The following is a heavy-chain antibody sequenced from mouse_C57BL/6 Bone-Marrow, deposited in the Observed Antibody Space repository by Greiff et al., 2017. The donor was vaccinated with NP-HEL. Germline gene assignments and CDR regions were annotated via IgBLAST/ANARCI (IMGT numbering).Heavy chain of an antibody. V-gene: IGHV1-80*01. Sequence: QVQLKESGAELVKPGASVKISCKASGYAFSSYWMNWVKQRPGQGLEWIGQIYPGDGDTNYNGKFKGKATLTADKSSSTAYMQLSSLTSEDSAVYVCARSTGTRYWYFDVGGTGTTVTVSS. D-gene: IGHD4-1*02. J-gene: IGHJ1*03. CDR1: GYAFSSYW. CDR2: IYPGDGDT. CDR3: ARSTGTRYWYFDV.